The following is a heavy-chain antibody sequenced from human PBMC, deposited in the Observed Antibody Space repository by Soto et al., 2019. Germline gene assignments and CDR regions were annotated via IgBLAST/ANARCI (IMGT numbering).Heavy chain of an antibody. D-gene: IGHD3-22*01. CDR1: GFTFSSYA. V-gene: IGHV3-30-3*01. CDR3: ARGSKLIVVVPPLGY. CDR2: ISYDGSNK. Sequence: GGSLRLSCAASGFTFSSYAMHWVRQAPGKGLEWVAVISYDGSNKYYADSVKGRFTISRDNSKNTLYLQMNSLRAEDTAVYYCARGSKLIVVVPPLGYWGQGTLVTVSS. J-gene: IGHJ4*02.